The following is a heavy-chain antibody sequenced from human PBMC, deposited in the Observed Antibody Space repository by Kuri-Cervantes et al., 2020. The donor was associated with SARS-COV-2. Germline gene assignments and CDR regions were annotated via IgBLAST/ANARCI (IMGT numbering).Heavy chain of an antibody. CDR2: IRSDGGYK. D-gene: IGHD3-22*01. V-gene: IGHV3-30*02. Sequence: GESLKISCAASGFTFSNYNMNWVRQAPGKGLEWVAFIRSDGGYKVYAESVKGRFTVSRDNSRNTVSLQMNSLRPEDTAVYYCAIVGEDYYDSSSPFSPVDSNFWGQGTLVTVSS. CDR3: AIVGEDYYDSSSPFSPVDSNF. CDR1: GFTFSNYN. J-gene: IGHJ4*03.